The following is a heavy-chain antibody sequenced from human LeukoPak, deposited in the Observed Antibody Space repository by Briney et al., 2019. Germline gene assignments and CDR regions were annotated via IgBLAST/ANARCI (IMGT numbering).Heavy chain of an antibody. CDR2: INPSGGST. V-gene: IGHV1-46*01. D-gene: IGHD3-9*01. CDR3: ARGQLGSGYFDWLSAYYFDY. Sequence: ASVEVSCKASGYTFTSYYMHWVRQAPGQGLEWMGIINPSGGSTSYAQQFQGRVTMTRDTSTSTVYMELSSLRSEDTAVYYCARGQLGSGYFDWLSAYYFDYWGQGTLVTVSS. CDR1: GYTFTSYY. J-gene: IGHJ4*02.